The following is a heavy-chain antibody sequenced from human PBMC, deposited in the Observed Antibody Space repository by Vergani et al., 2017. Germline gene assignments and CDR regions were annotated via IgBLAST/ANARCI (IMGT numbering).Heavy chain of an antibody. CDR1: GGSISSGGYY. CDR3: ARSLSTGVDAFDI. CDR2: IYYSGST. Sequence: QVQLQESGPGLVKPSQTLSLTCTVSGGSISSGGYYWSWIRQHPGKGLEWIGYIYYSGSTNYNPSLKSRVTISVNTSKNQFSLKLSSVTAADTAVYYCARSLSTGVDAFDIWGQGTMVTVSS. D-gene: IGHD3-10*01. J-gene: IGHJ3*02. V-gene: IGHV4-31*03.